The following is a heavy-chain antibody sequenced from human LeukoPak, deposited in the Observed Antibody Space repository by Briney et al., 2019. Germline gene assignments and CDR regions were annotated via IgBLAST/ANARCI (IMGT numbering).Heavy chain of an antibody. CDR3: AVGYGSGRFYSY. D-gene: IGHD3-10*01. Sequence: PSETLSLTCTVSGGSITYYYWNWIRQPPGKGLEWIGYIYYSGSANYNPSLKSRVTISVDTSKNQFSLKLSSVTAADTAVYYCAVGYGSGRFYSYWGQGTLVTVSS. V-gene: IGHV4-59*01. J-gene: IGHJ4*02. CDR1: GGSITYYY. CDR2: IYYSGSA.